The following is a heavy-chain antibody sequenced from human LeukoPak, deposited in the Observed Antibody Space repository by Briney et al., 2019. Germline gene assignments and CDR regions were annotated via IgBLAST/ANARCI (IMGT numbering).Heavy chain of an antibody. Sequence: SETLSLTCTVSGGSISSYYWSWIRQPPGKGLEWIGYIYYSGSTNYNPSLKSRVTISVDTSKNQFSLKLSSVTAADTAVYYCARDTSYYDILTGFHKPGYFDYWGQGTLVTASS. J-gene: IGHJ4*02. D-gene: IGHD3-9*01. CDR2: IYYSGST. CDR3: ARDTSYYDILTGFHKPGYFDY. V-gene: IGHV4-59*01. CDR1: GGSISSYY.